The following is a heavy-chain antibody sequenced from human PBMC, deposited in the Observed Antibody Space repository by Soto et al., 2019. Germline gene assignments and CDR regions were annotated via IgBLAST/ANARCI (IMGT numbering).Heavy chain of an antibody. Sequence: QVQLVQSGAEVKKPGSSVTVSCKASGGTFSSYTISWVRQAPGQGLEWMGGMIPIFGTANYAQKFQGRVTITAYESTSTAYMELSSLRSEDTAVYYCARGNHRWLQLWYFDLWGRGTLVTVSS. J-gene: IGHJ2*01. V-gene: IGHV1-69*12. CDR1: GGTFSSYT. CDR2: MIPIFGTA. CDR3: ARGNHRWLQLWYFDL. D-gene: IGHD5-12*01.